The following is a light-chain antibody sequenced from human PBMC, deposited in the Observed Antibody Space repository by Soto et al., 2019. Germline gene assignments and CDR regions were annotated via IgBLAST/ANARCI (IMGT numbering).Light chain of an antibody. CDR3: QQYYNFPWT. CDR2: AAS. J-gene: IGKJ1*01. Sequence: VIWMTQSPSLLSASTGDRVTISCRISQGIISYLAWYQQKPGKAPELLIYAASTLPSGVPSRFSGSGSGTDFTLTISCLQSEDFATYYCQQYYNFPWTFGQGTKVEIK. V-gene: IGKV1D-8*01. CDR1: QGIISY.